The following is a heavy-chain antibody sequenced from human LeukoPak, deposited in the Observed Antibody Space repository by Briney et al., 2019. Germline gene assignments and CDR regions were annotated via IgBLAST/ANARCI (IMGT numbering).Heavy chain of an antibody. D-gene: IGHD3-9*01. CDR1: GYTFTDYH. CDR2: INPDRCDT. J-gene: IGHJ4*02. Sequence: ASVTVSFTGFGYTFTDYHVHWVRQAPGQGLEWMGCINPDRCDTNYAQMFQGRLTITRDTSTSTAYMELKSLRSDDTAVYYCARGPTEVTGLGLDYWGQGTLVTVSS. CDR3: ARGPTEVTGLGLDY. V-gene: IGHV1-2*02.